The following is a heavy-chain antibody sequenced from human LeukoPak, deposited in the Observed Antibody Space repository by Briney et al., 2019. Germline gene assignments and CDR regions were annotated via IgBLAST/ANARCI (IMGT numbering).Heavy chain of an antibody. V-gene: IGHV1-18*01. D-gene: IGHD4-17*01. CDR1: GYTFTSYG. Sequence: ASVKVSCKASGYTFTSYGISWVRQAPGQGLEWMGWISAYNGNTNYAQKLQGRVTITTDESTSTAYMELSSLRSEDTAVYYCARAYYGDYLNLDYWGQGTLVTVSS. CDR2: ISAYNGNT. J-gene: IGHJ4*02. CDR3: ARAYYGDYLNLDY.